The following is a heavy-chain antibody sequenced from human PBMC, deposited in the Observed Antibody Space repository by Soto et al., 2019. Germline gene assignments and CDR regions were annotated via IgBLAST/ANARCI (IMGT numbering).Heavy chain of an antibody. J-gene: IGHJ4*02. CDR1: GFSLSNYW. CDR3: ESNTSTWRC. CDR2: IKQDGSEK. Sequence: EVQLVESGGGLVQPGESLRLSCVASGFSLSNYWINWLRQAPGKGLEWVANIKQDGSEKNYVDSVKGRLTISRDNATNSLYLQMNILSAEDTAAYYCESNTSTWRCWGQGALVT. V-gene: IGHV3-7*05.